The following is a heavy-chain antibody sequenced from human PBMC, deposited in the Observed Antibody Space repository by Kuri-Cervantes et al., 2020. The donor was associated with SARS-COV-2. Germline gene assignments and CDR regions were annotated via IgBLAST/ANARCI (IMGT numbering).Heavy chain of an antibody. Sequence: ESLKISCAVYGGSFSGYYWSWIRQPPGKGLEWIGSIYYSGSTYYNPSLKSRVTIFVDTSKNQFSLKLSSVTAADTAVYYCARGSVVVVPATYYFDYWGQGTLVTVSS. CDR3: ARGSVVVVPATYYFDY. CDR2: IYYSGST. CDR1: GGSFSGYY. J-gene: IGHJ4*02. V-gene: IGHV4-34*01. D-gene: IGHD2-2*01.